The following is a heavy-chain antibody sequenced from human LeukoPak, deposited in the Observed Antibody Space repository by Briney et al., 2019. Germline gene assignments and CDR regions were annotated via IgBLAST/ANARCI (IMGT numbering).Heavy chain of an antibody. CDR2: IWHDGSNK. Sequence: GGSLRLSCAASGFTFSSYGMHWVRQAPGKGLEWVADIWHDGSNKYYADSVKGRFTISRDNSKNTLYLQMNSLRAEDTAVYYCARPSNSRASPYYFGYWGQGTLVTVSS. V-gene: IGHV3-33*01. CDR1: GFTFSSYG. J-gene: IGHJ4*02. CDR3: ARPSNSRASPYYFGY. D-gene: IGHD1-1*01.